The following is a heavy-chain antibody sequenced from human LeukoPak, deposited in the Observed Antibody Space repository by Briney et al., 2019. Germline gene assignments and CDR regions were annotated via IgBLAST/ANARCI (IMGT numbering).Heavy chain of an antibody. V-gene: IGHV1-2*02. CDR2: IYPNSGGT. J-gene: IGHJ5*02. CDR3: ARGYSYGYGWFDP. CDR1: VYTFPRYY. Sequence: SSVNVSCKASVYTFPRYYMHWVRQAPGQALEWMGWIYPNSGGTNYAQKFQGSVTMTRDTSISTAYMELSRLRSDDTAVYYCARGYSYGYGWFDPWGQGTLVTVSS. D-gene: IGHD5-18*01.